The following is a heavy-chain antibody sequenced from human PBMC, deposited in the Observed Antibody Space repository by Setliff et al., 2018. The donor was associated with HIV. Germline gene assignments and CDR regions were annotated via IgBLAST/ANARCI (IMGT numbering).Heavy chain of an antibody. V-gene: IGHV1-18*01. J-gene: IGHJ3*02. Sequence: ASVKVSCKASGYSFTSYGLSWVRQAPGQGLEWMGSITTYNGGTNYAQKFQGRVTMTTDTSTSTAYMELRSLRSDDTAGYYCTRGGYSGAFLDAFDIWGQGTMVTVSS. CDR3: TRGGYSGAFLDAFDI. D-gene: IGHD1-26*01. CDR1: GYSFTSYG. CDR2: ITTYNGGT.